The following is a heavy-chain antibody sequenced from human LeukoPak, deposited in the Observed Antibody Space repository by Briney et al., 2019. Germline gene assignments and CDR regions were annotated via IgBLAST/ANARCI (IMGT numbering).Heavy chain of an antibody. CDR1: GFTFRTYS. J-gene: IGHJ6*03. D-gene: IGHD5-12*01. Sequence: PGGSLRLSCAASGFTFRTYSMHWVRQAPGKGLEWVSSISRSSSDIYYADPVKGRFTISRDTAKNSLFLQMNSLRAEDTAIYYCARDPGSPYYYYMDVWGKGSTVTVSS. V-gene: IGHV3-21*01. CDR3: ARDPGSPYYYYMDV. CDR2: ISRSSSDI.